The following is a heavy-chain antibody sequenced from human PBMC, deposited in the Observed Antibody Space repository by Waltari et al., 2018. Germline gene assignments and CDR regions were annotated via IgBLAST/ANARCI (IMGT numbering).Heavy chain of an antibody. J-gene: IGHJ2*01. Sequence: QVQLVQSGAEVKKPGASVKVSCKASGYTFTSYAMHWVRQAPGQRLEWMGWIKHGNVNTKYSQDFRGRVTITRETSASTAYMGLSSLRSEDMAVYYCAGGGGFGYGGNSQSNWYFDLWGRGTLVTVSS. CDR2: IKHGNVNT. D-gene: IGHD4-17*01. CDR1: GYTFTSYA. CDR3: AGGGGFGYGGNSQSNWYFDL. V-gene: IGHV1-3*03.